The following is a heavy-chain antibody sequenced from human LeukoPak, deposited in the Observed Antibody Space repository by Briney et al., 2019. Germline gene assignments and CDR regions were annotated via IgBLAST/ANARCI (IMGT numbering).Heavy chain of an antibody. Sequence: PSETLSLTCSVSGGSITSYYWSWIRQPPGKGLEWIGYSYYSGSTNSNPSLKSRVTISVDASKNQFSLKLSSVTAADTAVYYCARDGDYWGQGTLVTVSS. CDR2: SYYSGST. CDR1: GGSITSYY. CDR3: ARDGDY. V-gene: IGHV4-59*01. J-gene: IGHJ4*02.